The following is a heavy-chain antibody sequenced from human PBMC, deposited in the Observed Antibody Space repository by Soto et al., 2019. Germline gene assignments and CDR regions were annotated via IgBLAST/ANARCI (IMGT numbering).Heavy chain of an antibody. CDR3: ARYSTVTGPFDY. D-gene: IGHD4-4*01. CDR1: GFIFSSYE. J-gene: IGHJ4*02. CDR2: ISSSGSTI. V-gene: IGHV3-48*03. Sequence: GGSLRLSCAASGFIFSSYEMNWVRQAPGKGLEWVSYISSSGSTIYYADSVKGRFTVSRDNAKNSVYLQMNSLRAEDTAVYYCARYSTVTGPFDYWGQGTLVTVSS.